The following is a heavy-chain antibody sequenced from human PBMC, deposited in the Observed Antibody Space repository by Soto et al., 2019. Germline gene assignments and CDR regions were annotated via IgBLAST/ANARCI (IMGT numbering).Heavy chain of an antibody. V-gene: IGHV1-58*01. CDR3: AGAVRGYSYGHPKYYYYGMDV. Sequence: SVKVSCKASGFTFTSSAVQWVRQARGQRLEWIGWIVVGSGNTNYAQKFQERDTITRDMSTSTAYKELSSLRSEDTAVYYCAGAVRGYSYGHPKYYYYGMDVWGQGTTVTVSS. CDR2: IVVGSGNT. D-gene: IGHD5-18*01. CDR1: GFTFTSSA. J-gene: IGHJ6*02.